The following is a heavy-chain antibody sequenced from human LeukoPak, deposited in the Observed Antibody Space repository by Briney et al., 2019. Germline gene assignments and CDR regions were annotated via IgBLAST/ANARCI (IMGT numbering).Heavy chain of an antibody. D-gene: IGHD3-22*01. CDR3: VITGDPTGDSSGYSRLKNDAFDI. Sequence: ASVKVSCKASGGTFSSYAISWVRQAPGQGLEWMGRIIPILGIANYAQKFQGRVTITADKSTSTAYMELSSLRSEDTAVYYCVITGDPTGDSSGYSRLKNDAFDIWGQGTMVTVSS. J-gene: IGHJ3*02. CDR2: IIPILGIA. CDR1: GGTFSSYA. V-gene: IGHV1-69*04.